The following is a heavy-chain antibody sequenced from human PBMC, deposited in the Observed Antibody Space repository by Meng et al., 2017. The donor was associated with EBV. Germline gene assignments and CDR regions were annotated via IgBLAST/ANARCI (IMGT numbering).Heavy chain of an antibody. Sequence: QVGLVQSGGEVKKPGASVKVSCKASGYTFTSYDINWVRQATGQGLEWMGWMNPNSGNTGYAQKFQGRVTMTRNTSISTAYMELSSLRSEDTAVYYCARGPYYYDSSGYYYGEFDPWGQGTLVTVSS. CDR2: MNPNSGNT. D-gene: IGHD3-22*01. V-gene: IGHV1-8*01. CDR1: GYTFTSYD. CDR3: ARGPYYYDSSGYYYGEFDP. J-gene: IGHJ5*02.